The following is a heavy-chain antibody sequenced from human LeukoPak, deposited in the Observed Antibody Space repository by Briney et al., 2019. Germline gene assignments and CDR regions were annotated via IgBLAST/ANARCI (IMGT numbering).Heavy chain of an antibody. CDR1: GFTFDDYG. J-gene: IGHJ6*04. Sequence: PGGSLRLSCAASGFTFDDYGMSWVRQAPGKGLEWVSGINWNGGSTGYADSVKGRFTISRDNAKNSLYLQMNSLRAEDTAVYYCARGTYSSSSGLDVWGKGTTVTVSS. D-gene: IGHD6-6*01. CDR3: ARGTYSSSSGLDV. CDR2: INWNGGST. V-gene: IGHV3-20*04.